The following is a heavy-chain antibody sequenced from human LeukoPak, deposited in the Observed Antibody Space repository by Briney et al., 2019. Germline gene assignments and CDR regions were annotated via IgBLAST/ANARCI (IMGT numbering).Heavy chain of an antibody. CDR2: LYQTDST. J-gene: IGHJ4*02. Sequence: SETLSLTCAVSGYSISSGYYWGWIRQPPGKGLEWIGSLYQTDSTYYSPSLKSRVTISIDTSKNQFSLKLGSVTAADTAVYYCAGNGYSTFDYWGQGTLVTVSS. CDR1: GYSISSGYY. D-gene: IGHD5-18*01. CDR3: AGNGYSTFDY. V-gene: IGHV4-38-2*01.